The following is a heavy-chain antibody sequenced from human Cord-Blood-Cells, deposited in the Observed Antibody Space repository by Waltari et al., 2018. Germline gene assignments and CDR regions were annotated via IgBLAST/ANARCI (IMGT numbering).Heavy chain of an antibody. V-gene: IGHV4-61*01. D-gene: IGHD3-3*01. J-gene: IGHJ4*02. CDR2: IYYSGST. Sequence: QVQLQESGPGLVKPSETLSLTCTVSGGSVSSGSYYWSWIRQPPGKGLEWIGYIYYSGSTNYNPSLKSRVTISVDTSKNQFSLKLSSVTAADTAVYYCARDSLEWLFDYWGQGTLVTVSS. CDR1: GGSVSSGSYY. CDR3: ARDSLEWLFDY.